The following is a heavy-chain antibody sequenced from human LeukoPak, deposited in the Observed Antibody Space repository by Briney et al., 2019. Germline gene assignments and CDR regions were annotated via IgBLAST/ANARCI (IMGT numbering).Heavy chain of an antibody. Sequence: ASVKVSCKASGYTFTSYYTHWVRQAPGQGLEWMGIINPSGGSTSYAQKFQGRVTMTRDTSTNTAYMELSSLRSEDTAVYYCARDDSSSWTFDYWGQGTLVTVSS. D-gene: IGHD6-13*01. CDR2: INPSGGST. CDR1: GYTFTSYY. V-gene: IGHV1-46*01. CDR3: ARDDSSSWTFDY. J-gene: IGHJ4*02.